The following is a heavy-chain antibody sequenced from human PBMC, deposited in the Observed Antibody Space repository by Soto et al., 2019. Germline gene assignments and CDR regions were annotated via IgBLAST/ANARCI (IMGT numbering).Heavy chain of an antibody. CDR1: GYTLTELS. CDR3: ATDSGGATRVLGY. CDR2: FDPEEGET. Sequence: GASVKVSCKVSGYTLTELSMPWVRQAPGKGLEWMGGFDPEEGETIYAQKFQGRVTMTEDTSTETAYMELSSLRSEDTAVYYCATDSGGATRVLGYWGQGTLVTV. V-gene: IGHV1-24*01. D-gene: IGHD1-26*01. J-gene: IGHJ4*02.